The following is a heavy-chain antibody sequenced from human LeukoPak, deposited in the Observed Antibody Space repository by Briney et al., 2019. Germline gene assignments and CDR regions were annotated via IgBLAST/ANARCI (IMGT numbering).Heavy chain of an antibody. V-gene: IGHV3-23*01. CDR3: AYKWSCDY. J-gene: IGHJ4*02. CDR1: GFTFSSYA. Sequence: GGSLSLSCAASGFTFSSYAMSWVRQAPGKGLEWVSAISGSGGSTYYADSVKGRFTISRDNSKNTLYLQMSSLRVEDSAIYYCAYKWSCDYWGQGTLVTVSS. CDR2: ISGSGGST. D-gene: IGHD1-1*01.